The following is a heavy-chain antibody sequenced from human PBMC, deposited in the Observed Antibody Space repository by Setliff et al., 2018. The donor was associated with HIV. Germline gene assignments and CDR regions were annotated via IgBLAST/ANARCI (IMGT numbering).Heavy chain of an antibody. CDR2: ISWRNIGRI. Sequence: TFDDYAMHWVRQAPGKGLEWVSGISWRNIGRIGYADSVKGRFTISRDNANNSLSLQMNSLRAEDTAVYYCATIWMRGAYFDYWGQGTLVTVSS. D-gene: IGHD3-3*01. CDR3: ATIWMRGAYFDY. J-gene: IGHJ4*02. V-gene: IGHV3-9*01. CDR1: TFDDYA.